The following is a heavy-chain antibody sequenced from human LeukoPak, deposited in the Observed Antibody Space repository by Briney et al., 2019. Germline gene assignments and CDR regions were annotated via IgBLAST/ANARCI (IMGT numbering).Heavy chain of an antibody. V-gene: IGHV4-39*07. D-gene: IGHD3-10*01. Sequence: SETLSLTCTVSGGSISSSSYYWGWIRQPPGKGLEWIGSIYYSGSTYYNPSLKSRVTISVDTSKNQFSLKLSSVTAADTAVYYCASTFPHGSGSYLFDYWGQGTLVTVSS. CDR1: GGSISSSSYY. CDR3: ASTFPHGSGSYLFDY. J-gene: IGHJ4*02. CDR2: IYYSGST.